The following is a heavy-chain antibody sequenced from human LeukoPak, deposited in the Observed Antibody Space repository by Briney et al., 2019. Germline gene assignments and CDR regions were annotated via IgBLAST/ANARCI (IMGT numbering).Heavy chain of an antibody. Sequence: GASVKVSCKASGYTFTSYGISWVRQAPGQGLEWMGWISAYNGNTNYAQKLQGRVTMTTDTSTSTAYMELRSLRSDDTAVYYCVGSPYYGSGSPNLDYWGQGTLVTVPS. CDR3: VGSPYYGSGSPNLDY. V-gene: IGHV1-18*01. CDR2: ISAYNGNT. J-gene: IGHJ4*02. CDR1: GYTFTSYG. D-gene: IGHD3-10*01.